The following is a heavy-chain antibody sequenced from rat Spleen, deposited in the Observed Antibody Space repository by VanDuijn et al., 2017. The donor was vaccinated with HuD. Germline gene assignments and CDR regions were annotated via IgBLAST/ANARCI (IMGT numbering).Heavy chain of an antibody. CDR3: AKGTDTYYGYNPDY. Sequence: EVQLVESGGGLVQPGRSMKLSCAASGLTFSDYGMAWVLQAPTKGLEWVASISYDGGSTYYRDSVKGRFTISRDNAKSTLYLQMESLRSEDTATYYCAKGTDTYYGYNPDYWGQGVMVTVSS. CDR1: GLTFSDYG. CDR2: ISYDGGST. V-gene: IGHV5-20*01. D-gene: IGHD1-9*01. J-gene: IGHJ2*01.